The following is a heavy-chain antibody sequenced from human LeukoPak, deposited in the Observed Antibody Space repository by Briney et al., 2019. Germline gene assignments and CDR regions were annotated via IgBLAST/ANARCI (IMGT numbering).Heavy chain of an antibody. Sequence: SETLSLTCAVYGGSFSGYYWSWIRQPPGKGLEWIGEINHSGSTNYNPSLKSRVTISVDTSKNQFSLKLSSVTAADTAVYYCARDKIDIVVVPAANGYYYYGMDVWGQGTTVTVSS. V-gene: IGHV4-34*01. D-gene: IGHD2-2*01. CDR3: ARDKIDIVVVPAANGYYYYGMDV. CDR2: INHSGST. CDR1: GGSFSGYY. J-gene: IGHJ6*02.